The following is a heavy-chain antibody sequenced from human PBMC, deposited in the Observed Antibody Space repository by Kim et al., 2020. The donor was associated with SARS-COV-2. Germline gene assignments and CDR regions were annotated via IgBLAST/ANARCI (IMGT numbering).Heavy chain of an antibody. Sequence: ASVKVSCKASGYTFTSYYMHWVRQAPGQGLEWMGIINPSGGSTSYAQKFQGRVTMTRDTSTSTVYMELSSLRSEDTAVYYCARDGVTTVTRSFGVYYYYGMDVWGQGTTVTVSS. CDR2: INPSGGST. CDR1: GYTFTSYY. J-gene: IGHJ6*02. CDR3: ARDGVTTVTRSFGVYYYYGMDV. D-gene: IGHD4-4*01. V-gene: IGHV1-46*01.